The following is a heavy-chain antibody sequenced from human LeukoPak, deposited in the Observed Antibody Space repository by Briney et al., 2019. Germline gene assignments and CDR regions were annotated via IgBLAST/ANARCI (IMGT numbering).Heavy chain of an antibody. CDR2: IYTTGST. Sequence: SETLSLTCSVSGGSINSYYWSWIRQSAGKGLEWIGRIYTTGSTNYNPSLGSRVTISLDTSKNQVSLKLSSVTAADTAVYYCARDHYYNSSGYTFRYWGQGTLVTVSS. J-gene: IGHJ1*01. CDR1: GGSINSYY. D-gene: IGHD3-22*01. V-gene: IGHV4-4*07. CDR3: ARDHYYNSSGYTFRY.